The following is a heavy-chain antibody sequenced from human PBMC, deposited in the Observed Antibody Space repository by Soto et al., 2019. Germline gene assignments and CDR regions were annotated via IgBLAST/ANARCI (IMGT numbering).Heavy chain of an antibody. V-gene: IGHV3-23*01. J-gene: IGHJ4*02. CDR3: AKEGIGGYSHGYDY. CDR2: ISGSGAGT. Sequence: QAGGSLRLSCAASGFTFSSYAMTWVRQAPGMGLQWVSTISGSGAGTYYADSVKGRFTISRDNSKKTLYLQMNSLRVDDTAVYYCAKEGIGGYSHGYDYWGQGILVTVSS. D-gene: IGHD5-18*01. CDR1: GFTFSSYA.